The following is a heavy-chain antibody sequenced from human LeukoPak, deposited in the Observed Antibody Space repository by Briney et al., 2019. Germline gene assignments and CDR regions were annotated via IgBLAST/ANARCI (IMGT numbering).Heavy chain of an antibody. J-gene: IGHJ4*02. Sequence: SETLSLTCTVSGGSISSYYWSWIRQPPGKGLEWIGYIHYSGSTNYNPSLRSRVTISVDTSKNQFSLKLSSVTAADTAVYYCASIYCSGGSCDPHFDYWGQGTLVTVSS. CDR3: ASIYCSGGSCDPHFDY. CDR1: GGSISSYY. CDR2: IHYSGST. V-gene: IGHV4-59*01. D-gene: IGHD2-15*01.